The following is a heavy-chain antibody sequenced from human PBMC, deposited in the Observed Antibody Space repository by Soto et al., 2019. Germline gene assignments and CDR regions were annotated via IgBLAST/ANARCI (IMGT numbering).Heavy chain of an antibody. CDR3: ARAVGYYYGMDV. CDR1: GYTFTSYD. D-gene: IGHD2-15*01. CDR2: MNPNSGNT. J-gene: IGHJ6*02. Sequence: ASVKVSCKASGYTFTSYDINWVRQATGQGLEWMGWMNPNSGNTGYAQKLQGRVTMTTDTSTSTAYMELRSLRSDDTAVYYCARAVGYYYGMDVWGQGTTVTVSS. V-gene: IGHV1-8*01.